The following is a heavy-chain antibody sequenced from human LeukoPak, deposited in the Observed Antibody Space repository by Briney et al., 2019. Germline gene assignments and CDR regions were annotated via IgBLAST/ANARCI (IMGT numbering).Heavy chain of an antibody. J-gene: IGHJ4*02. CDR1: GFTFSIYG. Sequence: QAGGSLRLSCAASGFTFSIYGMHWVRQAPGKGLEWVAAIIYDGSNKYYADSVKGRFTISRDNSKNTLFLQMSSLRAEDTALYYCAKEGVVAAFFDHWGQGTLVSVSS. CDR2: IIYDGSNK. CDR3: AKEGVVAAFFDH. D-gene: IGHD2-15*01. V-gene: IGHV3-30*18.